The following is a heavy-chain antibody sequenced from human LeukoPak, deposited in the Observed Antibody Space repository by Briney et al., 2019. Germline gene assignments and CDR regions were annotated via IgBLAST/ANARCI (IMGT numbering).Heavy chain of an antibody. Sequence: GGSLRLSCAASGFTFSSNAMHWVRQAPGKGLEWVAVISYDGSNKYYADSVKGRFTTSRDNSKNTLYLQMNSLRGEDTAVHYCARETGIAVAGILQHYFDYWGQGTLVTVSS. CDR2: ISYDGSNK. CDR1: GFTFSSNA. J-gene: IGHJ4*02. CDR3: ARETGIAVAGILQHYFDY. D-gene: IGHD6-19*01. V-gene: IGHV3-30*01.